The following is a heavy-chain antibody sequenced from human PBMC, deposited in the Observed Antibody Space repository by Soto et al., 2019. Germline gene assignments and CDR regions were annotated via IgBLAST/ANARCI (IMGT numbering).Heavy chain of an antibody. CDR1: GFTFSSYG. D-gene: IGHD1-26*01. CDR3: ARAIVEGDAFDI. V-gene: IGHV3-33*01. CDR2: IWYDGSNK. J-gene: IGHJ3*02. Sequence: ESGGGVVQPGRSLRLSCAASGFTFSSYGMHWVRQAPGKGLEWVAVIWYDGSNKYYADSVKGRFTISRDNSKNTLYLQMNSLRAEDTAVYYCARAIVEGDAFDIWGQGTMVTVSS.